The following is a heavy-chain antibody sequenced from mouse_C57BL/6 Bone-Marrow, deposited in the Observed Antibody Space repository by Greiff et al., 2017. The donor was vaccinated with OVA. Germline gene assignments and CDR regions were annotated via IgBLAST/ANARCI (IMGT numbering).Heavy chain of an antibody. V-gene: IGHV5-6*01. CDR1: GFTFSSYG. CDR3: TSRSFAY. CDR2: ISSGGSYT. Sequence: EVHLVESGGDLVKPGGSLKLSCAASGFTFSSYGMSWVGRTPDKRLEWVATISSGGSYTYYPDSVKGRFTISRDKAKNTLYLQLSSLKSEDTAMYYGTSRSFAYWGQGTLVTVSA. J-gene: IGHJ3*01.